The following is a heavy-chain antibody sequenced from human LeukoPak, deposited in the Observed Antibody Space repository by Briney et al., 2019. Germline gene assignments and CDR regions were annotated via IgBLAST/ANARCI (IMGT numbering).Heavy chain of an antibody. CDR2: ICGSVSGSGDCT. Sequence: PGGSLRLSCAASGFSFGSYAMSWVRQAAGKGLEWVSEICGSVSGSGDCTHYADSVKGRFTISRDNSKKTLYLQMNSLRTEDTAVYYCAKQSAPYSSGWTPMDVWGQGTTVTVSS. V-gene: IGHV3-23*01. CDR1: GFSFGSYA. J-gene: IGHJ6*02. D-gene: IGHD6-19*01. CDR3: AKQSAPYSSGWTPMDV.